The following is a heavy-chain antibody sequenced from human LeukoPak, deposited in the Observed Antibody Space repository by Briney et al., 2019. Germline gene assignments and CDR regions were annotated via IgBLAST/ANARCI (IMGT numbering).Heavy chain of an antibody. CDR2: IYHSGST. CDR1: GGSISSGGYY. Sequence: SQTLSLTCAVSGGSISSGGYYWSWIRQPPGKGLEWIGYIYHSGSTYYNPSLKSRVTISVDRSENQFSLKLSSVTAADTAVYYCARDGSSGFDYWGQGTLVTVSS. D-gene: IGHD2-15*01. CDR3: ARDGSSGFDY. J-gene: IGHJ4*02. V-gene: IGHV4-30-2*01.